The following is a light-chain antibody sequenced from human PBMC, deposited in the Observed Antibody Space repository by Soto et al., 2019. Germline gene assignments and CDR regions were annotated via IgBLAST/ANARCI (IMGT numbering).Light chain of an antibody. J-gene: IGKJ2*01. CDR2: GAS. CDR3: QQSYRSPYT. CDR1: QSINIY. V-gene: IGKV1-39*01. Sequence: IQMTQSPSSLSASVGDIITGTCRASQSINIYLNWYQQKPGKAPTLLIYGASSLQSGVPSRFTGGGSRTDFTLTISSLQPEAFATYYCQQSYRSPYTFGQGTKLEIK.